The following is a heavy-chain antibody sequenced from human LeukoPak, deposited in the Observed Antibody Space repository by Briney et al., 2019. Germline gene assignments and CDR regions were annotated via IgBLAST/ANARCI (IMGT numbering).Heavy chain of an antibody. CDR1: GFTFSSYA. D-gene: IGHD3-10*01. CDR2: ISGSGGST. V-gene: IGHV3-23*01. J-gene: IGHJ4*02. Sequence: GGSLRLSCAASGFTFSSYAMSWVRQAPGKGLEWVSAISGSGGSTYYADSVKGRFTISRDNSKNTLYLQMNGLRAEDTAVYYCAKEGGPFGEFDEVDYWGQGTLVTVSS. CDR3: AKEGGPFGEFDEVDY.